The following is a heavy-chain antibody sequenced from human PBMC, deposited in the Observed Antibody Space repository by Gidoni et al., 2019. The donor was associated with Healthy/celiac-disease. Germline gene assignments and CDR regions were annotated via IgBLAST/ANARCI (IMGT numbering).Heavy chain of an antibody. CDR1: GYTLTSYG. V-gene: IGHV1-18*04. CDR3: ARDRGSYPREVVGGYFDY. CDR2: ISAYNGNT. J-gene: IGHJ4*02. Sequence: QVQLAQSGAEVKKPGASVKVSCKASGYTLTSYGISWVRQAPGQGLEWMGWISAYNGNTNYAQKLQGRVTMTTDTSTSTAYMELRSLRSDDTAVYYCARDRGSYPREVVGGYFDYWGQGTLVTVSS. D-gene: IGHD1-26*01.